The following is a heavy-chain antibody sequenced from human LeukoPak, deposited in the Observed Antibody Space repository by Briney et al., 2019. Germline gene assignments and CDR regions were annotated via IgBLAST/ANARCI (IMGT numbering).Heavy chain of an antibody. Sequence: PGGSVRLFCAVSGLTFSSYWMHWVSQAPGKGPEWVSAISSGGVTSYPDSVKGRFTISRDSSKNALFLQMNSLRAEDTALYYCARDCHWPNDALDLWGEGTVASVSS. CDR3: ARDCHWPNDALDL. CDR1: GLTFSSYW. D-gene: IGHD1-1*01. CDR2: ISSGGVT. V-gene: IGHV3-53*01. J-gene: IGHJ3*01.